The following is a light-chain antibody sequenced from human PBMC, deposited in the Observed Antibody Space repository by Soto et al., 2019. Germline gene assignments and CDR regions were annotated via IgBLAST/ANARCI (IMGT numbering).Light chain of an antibody. Sequence: DIEMTQSTSTLSASLRVRVTITCRASQSISSWLAWYQQKPGTAPKLLIYKASTLKSGVPSRFSGSGSGTEFTLTISSLQPDDFATYYCQHYNSYSEAFGQGTKVDIK. CDR1: QSISSW. CDR2: KAS. V-gene: IGKV1-5*03. CDR3: QHYNSYSEA. J-gene: IGKJ1*01.